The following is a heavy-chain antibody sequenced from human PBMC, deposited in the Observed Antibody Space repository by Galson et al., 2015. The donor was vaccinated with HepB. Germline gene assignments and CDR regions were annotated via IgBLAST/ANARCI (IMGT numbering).Heavy chain of an antibody. V-gene: IGHV1-18*04. Sequence: SVKVSCKASGYTFTSYGISWVRQAPGQGLEWMGWISAYNGNTNYAQKLQGRVTMTTDTSTSTAYMELRSLRSDDTAVYYCARSLPYYYDSSWASYWGQGTLVTVSS. CDR2: ISAYNGNT. CDR1: GYTFTSYG. J-gene: IGHJ4*02. D-gene: IGHD3-22*01. CDR3: ARSLPYYYDSSWASY.